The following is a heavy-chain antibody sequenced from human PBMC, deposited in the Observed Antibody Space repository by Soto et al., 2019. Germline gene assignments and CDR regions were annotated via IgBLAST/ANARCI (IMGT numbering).Heavy chain of an antibody. CDR3: ARSSGGNFGIIIEGTNWFAP. CDR2: INPHGGST. V-gene: IGHV1-46*01. J-gene: IGHJ5*02. Sequence: QLVPSGGEVKQPGASVKVSCKAPRDTFTSYYINWVRQAPGQGLEWMGVINPHGGSTAYAQKFKGRVTLTRATYASTVYMEVSSLTSEDTAMYYCARSSGGNFGIIIEGTNWFAPWGQGTLVTVSS. D-gene: IGHD1-26*01. CDR1: RDTFTSYY.